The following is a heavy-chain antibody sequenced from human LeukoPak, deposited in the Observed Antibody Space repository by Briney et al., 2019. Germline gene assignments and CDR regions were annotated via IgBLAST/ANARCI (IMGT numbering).Heavy chain of an antibody. V-gene: IGHV3-30*18. CDR3: AKDPGKFWSGHDY. D-gene: IGHD3-3*01. CDR2: ISYDGSNK. Sequence: GGSLRLSCAASGFTFSSYGMHWVRQAPGKGLEWVAVISYDGSNKYYADSVKGRFTISRDNSKNTLYLQMNSLSGEDTAVYYCAKDPGKFWSGHDYWGQGTLVTVSS. CDR1: GFTFSSYG. J-gene: IGHJ4*02.